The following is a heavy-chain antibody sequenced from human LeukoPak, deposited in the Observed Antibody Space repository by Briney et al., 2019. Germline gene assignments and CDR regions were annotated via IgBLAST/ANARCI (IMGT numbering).Heavy chain of an antibody. CDR2: IKQDGSEK. D-gene: IGHD3-16*02. CDR3: ARDRDTGDY. J-gene: IGHJ4*02. V-gene: IGHV3-7*03. Sequence: PGGSLRLSCAASGFTLNSYWMSWVRQAPGKGLEWVANIKQDGSEKYYVDSVKGRFTISRDNAKNSLYLQMNSLRAEDTAVYYCARDRDTGDYWGQGTLVTVSS. CDR1: GFTLNSYW.